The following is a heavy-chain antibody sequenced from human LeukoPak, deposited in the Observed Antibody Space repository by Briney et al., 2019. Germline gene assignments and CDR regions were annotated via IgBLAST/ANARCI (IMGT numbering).Heavy chain of an antibody. CDR3: ARGSYYDFWSGYYTDAFDI. J-gene: IGHJ3*02. Sequence: ASVKVSCKASGYSFTNYGIAWVRQAPGQGLEWMGWISAYNGNTNYAQKLQGRVTMTTDTSTSTAYMELRSLRSDDTAVYYCARGSYYDFWSGYYTDAFDIWGQGTMVTVSS. V-gene: IGHV1-18*01. CDR1: GYSFTNYG. D-gene: IGHD3-3*01. CDR2: ISAYNGNT.